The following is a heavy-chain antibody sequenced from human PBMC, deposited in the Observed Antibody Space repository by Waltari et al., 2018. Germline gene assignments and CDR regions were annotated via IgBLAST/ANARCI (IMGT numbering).Heavy chain of an antibody. J-gene: IGHJ5*02. CDR3: ARQSRRDVGSGPWFDP. D-gene: IGHD3-10*01. CDR2: IYYSGST. Sequence: QLQLQESGPGLVKPSETLSLTCTVSGCSISSRSYYCGCVRQPPGKGLEWIGSIYYSGSTYYNPSLKSLGTISVDTSKNQFSLKLSSVTAADTAVYYCARQSRRDVGSGPWFDPWGQGTLVTVSS. V-gene: IGHV4-39*01. CDR1: GCSISSRSYY.